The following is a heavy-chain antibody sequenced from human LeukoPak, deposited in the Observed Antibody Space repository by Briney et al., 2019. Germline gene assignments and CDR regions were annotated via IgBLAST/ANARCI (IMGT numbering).Heavy chain of an antibody. CDR3: ARDRGIVGATYYFDY. D-gene: IGHD1-26*01. J-gene: IGHJ4*02. V-gene: IGHV1-46*01. CDR1: GYTSTSYY. CDR2: INPSGGST. Sequence: GASVKVSCKASGYTSTSYYMHWVRQAPGQGLEWMGIINPSGGSTSYAQKFQGRVTMTRDTSTSTVYMELSSLRSEDTAVYYCARDRGIVGATYYFDYWGQGTLVTVSS.